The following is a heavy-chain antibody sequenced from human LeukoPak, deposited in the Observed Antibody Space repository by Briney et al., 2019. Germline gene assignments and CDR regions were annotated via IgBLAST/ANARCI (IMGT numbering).Heavy chain of an antibody. D-gene: IGHD2-2*01. CDR3: ARDPGPRYCSSTSCSYYYYYYYGMDV. J-gene: IGHJ6*02. V-gene: IGHV3-33*01. CDR1: GFTFSSYG. Sequence: GGSLRLSCAASGFTFSSYGMHWVRQAPGKGLEWVAVIWYDGSNKYYADSVKGRFTISRDNSKNTLYLQMNSLRAEDAAVYYCARDPGPRYCSSTSCSYYYYYYYGMDVWGQGTTVTVSS. CDR2: IWYDGSNK.